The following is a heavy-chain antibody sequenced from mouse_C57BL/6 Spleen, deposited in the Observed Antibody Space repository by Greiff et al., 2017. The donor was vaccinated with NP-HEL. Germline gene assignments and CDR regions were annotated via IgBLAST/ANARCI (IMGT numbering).Heavy chain of an antibody. J-gene: IGHJ4*01. Sequence: VKLMESGAELARPGASVKMSCKASGYTFTSYTMHWVKQRPGQGLEWIGYINPSSGYTKYNQKFKDKATLTADKSSSTAYMQLSSLTSEDSAVYYCARYFPNYYAMDYWGQGTSVTVSS. V-gene: IGHV1-4*01. CDR3: ARYFPNYYAMDY. CDR1: GYTFTSYT. CDR2: INPSSGYT.